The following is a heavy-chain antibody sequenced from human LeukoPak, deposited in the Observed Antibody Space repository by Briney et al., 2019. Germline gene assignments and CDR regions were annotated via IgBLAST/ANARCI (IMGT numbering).Heavy chain of an antibody. V-gene: IGHV1-2*06. CDR3: ARGLDYDILTGYFRDY. CDR1: GYTFTGYY. J-gene: IGHJ4*02. CDR2: INPNSGGT. Sequence: ASVKVSCKASGYTFTGYYMHWVRQAPGQGLEWMGRINPNSGGTNYAQKFQGRVTMTRVTSISTAYMELSRLRSDDTAVYYCARGLDYDILTGYFRDYWGQGTLVTVSS. D-gene: IGHD3-9*01.